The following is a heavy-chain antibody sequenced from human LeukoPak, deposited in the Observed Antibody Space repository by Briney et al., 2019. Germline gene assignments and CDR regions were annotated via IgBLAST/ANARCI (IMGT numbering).Heavy chain of an antibody. D-gene: IGHD6-13*01. Sequence: SETLSLTCTVSGGSISSGSYYWSWIRQPAGKGLEWIGRIYTSGSTNYNPSLKSRVTISVDTSKNQFSLKLSSVTAADTAVYYCARGRAAGRLDYWGQGTLVTVSS. V-gene: IGHV4-61*02. CDR1: GGSISSGSYY. J-gene: IGHJ4*02. CDR2: IYTSGST. CDR3: ARGRAAGRLDY.